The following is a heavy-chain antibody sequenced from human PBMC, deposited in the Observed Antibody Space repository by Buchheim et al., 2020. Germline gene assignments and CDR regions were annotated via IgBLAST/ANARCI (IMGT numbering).Heavy chain of an antibody. CDR2: ISYDGSNK. D-gene: IGHD3-10*01. CDR1: GFTFSSYA. CDR3: VSGSGSYLNYFDY. J-gene: IGHJ4*02. Sequence: QVQLVESGGGVVQPGRSLRLSCAASGFTFSSYAMHWVRQAPGKGLEWVAVISYDGSNKYYADSVKGRFTISRDNSKNTLYLQMNSLRAEDTAVYYCVSGSGSYLNYFDYWGQGTL. V-gene: IGHV3-30-3*01.